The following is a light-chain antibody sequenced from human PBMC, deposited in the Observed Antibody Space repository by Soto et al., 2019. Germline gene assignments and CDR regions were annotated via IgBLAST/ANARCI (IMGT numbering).Light chain of an antibody. Sequence: DIQMTQSPSSLSASVGDRVTITCQASQDISNYLNWYQQKPGKAPQLLIYDASNLETGVPSRFSGSGSGTDVTFTISSLQPEDIATYYCQQYDNLPITFGGGTKVEIK. CDR3: QQYDNLPIT. V-gene: IGKV1-33*01. CDR2: DAS. J-gene: IGKJ4*01. CDR1: QDISNY.